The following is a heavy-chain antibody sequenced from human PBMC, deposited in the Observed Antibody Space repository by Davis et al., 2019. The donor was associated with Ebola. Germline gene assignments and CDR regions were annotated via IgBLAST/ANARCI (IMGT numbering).Heavy chain of an antibody. J-gene: IGHJ5*02. CDR1: GFTFSRYE. CDR2: ISASGSPI. Sequence: PGGSLRLSCAGSGFTFSRYEMNWVRQAPGKGLEWVSFISASGSPIYYPDSVKGRFTISRDNSKNTVYLQMDSLRVEDSGVYYCARDDGDSVEDGWFDPWGQGTLVTVSS. V-gene: IGHV3-48*03. CDR3: ARDDGDSVEDGWFDP. D-gene: IGHD4-17*01.